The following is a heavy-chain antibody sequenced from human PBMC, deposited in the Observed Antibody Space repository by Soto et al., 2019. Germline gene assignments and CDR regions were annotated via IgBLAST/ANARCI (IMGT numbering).Heavy chain of an antibody. D-gene: IGHD1-26*01. V-gene: IGHV4-59*01. Sequence: QVQLQESGPGLVKPSETLSLTCTVSGGSISSYYWSWIRQPPGKGLEWIGYIYYSGSTNYNPSLKSRVTISVDTSKNQFSLKLSSVTAADTAVYYCARAFFAGGSYYSFDYWGQGTLVTVSS. J-gene: IGHJ4*02. CDR1: GGSISSYY. CDR2: IYYSGST. CDR3: ARAFFAGGSYYSFDY.